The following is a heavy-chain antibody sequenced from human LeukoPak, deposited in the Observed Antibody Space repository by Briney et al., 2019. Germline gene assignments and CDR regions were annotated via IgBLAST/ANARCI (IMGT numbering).Heavy chain of an antibody. CDR1: GGSISSYY. Sequence: SETLSLTCTVSGGSISSYYWSWIRQPPGKGLEWIGYIYYSGSTNYNPSLKSRVTISVDTSKSQFSLKLSSVTAADTAVYYCASDYGGNSEAAFDIWGQGTMVTVSS. V-gene: IGHV4-59*08. J-gene: IGHJ3*02. D-gene: IGHD4-17*01. CDR2: IYYSGST. CDR3: ASDYGGNSEAAFDI.